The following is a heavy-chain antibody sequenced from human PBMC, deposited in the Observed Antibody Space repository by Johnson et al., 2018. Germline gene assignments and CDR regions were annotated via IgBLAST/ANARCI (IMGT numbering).Heavy chain of an antibody. D-gene: IGHD3-22*01. J-gene: IGHJ6*03. Sequence: QVQLVQSGGGVVQPGRSLRLFCAASRFTFSTYPMYWVRQAPGKGLEWVAVISYDGGNKYYADSVKGRFTISRDNSKNTLYLQLNSLRAEDTAVYYCAMFNYDSRGYGPGYYYYYMDVWGKGTTVTVSS. CDR3: AMFNYDSRGYGPGYYYYYMDV. CDR2: ISYDGGNK. CDR1: RFTFSTYP. V-gene: IGHV3-30-3*01.